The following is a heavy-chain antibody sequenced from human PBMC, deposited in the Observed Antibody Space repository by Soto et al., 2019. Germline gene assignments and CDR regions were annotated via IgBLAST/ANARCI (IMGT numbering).Heavy chain of an antibody. CDR2: LYWNDDK. CDR1: GFSVTTSGVG. Sequence: QITLKESGPTLVKPTQTLTLTCTSSGFSVTTSGVGVGWIRQPPGKALEWLALLYWNDDKRYNPSLKNRLTITKDTSKNQVVITMSNMDPLDTATYYCVSGSFPNWFDPWGQGTLVTVSS. J-gene: IGHJ5*02. D-gene: IGHD3-10*01. V-gene: IGHV2-5*01. CDR3: VSGSFPNWFDP.